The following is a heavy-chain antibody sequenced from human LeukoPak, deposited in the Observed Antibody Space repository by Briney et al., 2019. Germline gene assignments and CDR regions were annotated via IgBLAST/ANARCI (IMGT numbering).Heavy chain of an antibody. V-gene: IGHV3-30*18. J-gene: IGHJ4*02. Sequence: GRSLRLSCAASGFTFSSYGMHWVRQAPGKGLEWVAVISYDGSNKYYADSVKGRFTTSRDNSKNTLYLQMNSLRAEDTAVYYCAKDLYDSSGYLFDYWGQGTLVTVSS. CDR1: GFTFSSYG. CDR3: AKDLYDSSGYLFDY. CDR2: ISYDGSNK. D-gene: IGHD3-22*01.